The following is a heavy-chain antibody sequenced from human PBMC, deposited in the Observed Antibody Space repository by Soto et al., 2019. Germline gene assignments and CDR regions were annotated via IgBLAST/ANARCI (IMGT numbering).Heavy chain of an antibody. CDR1: GFTFSSYA. CDR3: ARDPSSTVTTYYYYSGMDV. V-gene: IGHV3-30-3*01. D-gene: IGHD4-17*01. CDR2: ISYDGTNK. J-gene: IGHJ6*02. Sequence: QVQLVESGGGVVQPGRSLRLSCAASGFTFSSYAMHWVRQAPGKGLEWVAVISYDGTNKYYADSVKGRFTISRDNSKNTLYLQMNSLRAEDTAVYYCARDPSSTVTTYYYYSGMDVWGQGTTVTVSS.